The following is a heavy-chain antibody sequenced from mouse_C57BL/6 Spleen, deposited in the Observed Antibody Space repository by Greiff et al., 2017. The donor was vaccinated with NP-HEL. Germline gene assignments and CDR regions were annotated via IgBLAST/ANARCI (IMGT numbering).Heavy chain of an antibody. J-gene: IGHJ2*01. D-gene: IGHD1-1*01. CDR1: GFTFSSYA. Sequence: EVKLVESGGGLVKPGGSLKLSCAASGFTFSSYAMSWVRQTPEKRLEWVATISDGGSYTYYPDNVKGRFTISRDNAKNNLYLQMSHLKSEDTAMYYCARVYYGSSPYYFDYWGKGTTLTVSS. CDR3: ARVYYGSSPYYFDY. CDR2: ISDGGSYT. V-gene: IGHV5-4*03.